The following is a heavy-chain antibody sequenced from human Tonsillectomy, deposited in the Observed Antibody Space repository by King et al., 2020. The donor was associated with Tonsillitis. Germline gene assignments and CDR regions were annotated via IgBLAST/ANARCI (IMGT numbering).Heavy chain of an antibody. CDR1: GFTFDDYA. Sequence: VQLVESGGGLVQPGRSLRLSCAASGFTFDDYAMHWVRQAPGKGLEWVSGISWNSGSIGYADSVKGRFTISRDNAKNSLYLQMNSLRAEDTALYYCAKDIGTASMTTVTLFYYYGMDVWGQGTTVTVSS. J-gene: IGHJ6*02. V-gene: IGHV3-9*01. CDR2: ISWNSGSI. D-gene: IGHD4-11*01. CDR3: AKDIGTASMTTVTLFYYYGMDV.